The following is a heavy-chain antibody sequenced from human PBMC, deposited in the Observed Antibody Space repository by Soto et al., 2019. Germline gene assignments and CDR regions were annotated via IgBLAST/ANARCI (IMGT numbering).Heavy chain of an antibody. D-gene: IGHD6-19*01. CDR2: ISFDGSKK. Sequence: QVQLVESGGGVVQPGRSLRLSCVGSGFTFSYYGMHWVRQGPGKGLEWVAVISFDGSKKYYRDSVKGRFTISRDNSKNTLYLQMISLRVEDTAVYYCAKDRGPRRQWLVDQFGSWGQGTLVTVSS. CDR1: GFTFSYYG. V-gene: IGHV3-30*18. J-gene: IGHJ4*02. CDR3: AKDRGPRRQWLVDQFGS.